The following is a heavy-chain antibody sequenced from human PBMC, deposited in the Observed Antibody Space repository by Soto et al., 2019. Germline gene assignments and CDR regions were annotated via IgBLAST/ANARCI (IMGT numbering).Heavy chain of an antibody. Sequence: SGPTLVNPTQTLTLTCTLSGFSLSTSGVAVGWIRQPPGKALEWLAVIYWDDDKRYNPSLNSRLTITKDTSKNQVVLAMTNMDPVDTATYYCVQSRCGGDCLQSYSSHSYYGLDVWGQGTTVTVSS. V-gene: IGHV2-5*02. CDR2: IYWDDDK. CDR1: GFSLSTSGVA. D-gene: IGHD2-21*02. CDR3: VQSRCGGDCLQSYSSHSYYGLDV. J-gene: IGHJ6*02.